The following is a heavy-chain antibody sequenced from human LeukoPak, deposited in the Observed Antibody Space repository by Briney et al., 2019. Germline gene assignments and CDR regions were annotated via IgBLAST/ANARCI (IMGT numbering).Heavy chain of an antibody. J-gene: IGHJ6*03. V-gene: IGHV3-7*01. Sequence: GGSLRLSCAASGFTFRSYRMSWVRQAPGKGLEWVANIKEDANEEYYVDSVRGRFITSRDNAKSSLFLQMYSLRADDTAVYYCARAGYCTSNSCYSPNFYYMDVWGKGTTVAVSS. CDR3: ARAGYCTSNSCYSPNFYYMDV. CDR1: GFTFRSYR. D-gene: IGHD2-2*01. CDR2: IKEDANEE.